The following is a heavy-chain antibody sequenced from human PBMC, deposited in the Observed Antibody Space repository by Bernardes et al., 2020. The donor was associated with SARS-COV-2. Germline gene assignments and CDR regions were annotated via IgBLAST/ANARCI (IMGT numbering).Heavy chain of an antibody. V-gene: IGHV3-21*01. Sequence: GGSLRLSCAASGFTLSPYSLNGVRQAPAKGLEWVSSISRDSSERFHADSVKGRFTISRDNAKNSLYLQMNSLRAEDTAVYYCARNRDYFDYWGQGTLVTVSS. CDR1: GFTLSPYS. CDR2: ISRDSSER. CDR3: ARNRDYFDY. J-gene: IGHJ4*02.